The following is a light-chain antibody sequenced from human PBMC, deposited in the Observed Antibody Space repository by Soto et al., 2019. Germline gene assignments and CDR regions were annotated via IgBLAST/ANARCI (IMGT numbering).Light chain of an antibody. CDR3: QHYNNWPRT. V-gene: IGKV3-15*01. CDR1: QSVSSN. J-gene: IGKJ1*01. CDR2: GAS. Sequence: EIVMTQSPATLSVSPGERATLSCRASQSVSSNLAWYQQKPGQAPRLLIYGASTRATGIPARFSGSGSGTEFTLTISSLHAEDFAFYYCQHYNNWPRTFGQGTKVEIK.